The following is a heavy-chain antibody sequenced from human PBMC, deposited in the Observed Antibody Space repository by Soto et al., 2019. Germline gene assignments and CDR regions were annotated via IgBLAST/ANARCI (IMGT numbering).Heavy chain of an antibody. Sequence: SVKVSCKASGGTFSSYAISWVRQAPGQGLEWMGGIIPIFGTANYAQKLKGRVTITADESTSTAYMKLSSLRTEDTAVYYCARDPTVTTDYYGMDVWGQGTTVTVSS. CDR2: IIPIFGTA. V-gene: IGHV1-69*13. J-gene: IGHJ6*02. CDR3: ARDPTVTTDYYGMDV. CDR1: GGTFSSYA. D-gene: IGHD4-17*01.